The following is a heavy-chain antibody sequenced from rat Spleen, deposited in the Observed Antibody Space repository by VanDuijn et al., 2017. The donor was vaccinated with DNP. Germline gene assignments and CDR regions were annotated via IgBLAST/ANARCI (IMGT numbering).Heavy chain of an antibody. V-gene: IGHV2-27*01. CDR2: IQSGGST. J-gene: IGHJ2*01. D-gene: IGHD1-1*01. CDR1: GFSLTSYH. Sequence: QVQLKESGPGLVQPSQTLSLTCTVSGFSLTSYHVHWVRQPPGKGLEWMGRIQSGGSTDYNSALKSRLSISRDTSKSQVFLKMSSLQTEDTAIYFCTREGYYSALDYWGQGVMVTVSS. CDR3: TREGYYSALDY.